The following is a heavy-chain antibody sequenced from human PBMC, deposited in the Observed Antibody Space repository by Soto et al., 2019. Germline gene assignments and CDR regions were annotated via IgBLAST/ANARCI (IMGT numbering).Heavy chain of an antibody. CDR2: ITWNSVST. V-gene: IGHV3-9*01. CDR1: GFSFDDFA. CDR3: AKERVRFLDA. J-gene: IGHJ5*02. D-gene: IGHD3-3*01. Sequence: QLVESGGGLVQPGGSLRLSCVASGFSFDDFAMHWVRQAPGKGLEWISGITWNSVSTDYASSVKGRFTVSRDNAKNSLYLQMSSLTTEDTALYFFAKERVRFLDAWGQGTLVTVSS.